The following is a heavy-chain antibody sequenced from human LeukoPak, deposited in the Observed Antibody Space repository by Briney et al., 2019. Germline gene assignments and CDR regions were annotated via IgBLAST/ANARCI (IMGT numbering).Heavy chain of an antibody. V-gene: IGHV4-30-4*01. Sequence: SETLSLTCTVSGGSISSGDYYWGWIRQPPGKGLEWIGYIYYSGSTYYNPSLKSRVTISVDTSKNQFSLKLSSVTAADTAVYYCARLRPSIAAGGDFYFDYWGQGTLVTVSS. CDR3: ARLRPSIAAGGDFYFDY. J-gene: IGHJ4*02. CDR1: GGSISSGDYY. D-gene: IGHD6-13*01. CDR2: IYYSGST.